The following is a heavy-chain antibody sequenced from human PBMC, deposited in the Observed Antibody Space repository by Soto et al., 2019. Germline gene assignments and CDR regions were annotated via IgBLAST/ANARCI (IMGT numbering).Heavy chain of an antibody. V-gene: IGHV4-59*08. CDR2: IYYSGST. J-gene: IGHJ4*02. D-gene: IGHD3-3*01. CDR1: GGPISSYY. CDR3: ARHVKWLLSTTYFDY. Sequence: SETLSLTCTVSGGPISSYYWSWIRQPPGKGLEWIGYIYYSGSTNYNPSLKSRVTISVDTSKNQFSLKLSSVTAADTAVYYCARHVKWLLSTTYFDYWGQGTLVTVSS.